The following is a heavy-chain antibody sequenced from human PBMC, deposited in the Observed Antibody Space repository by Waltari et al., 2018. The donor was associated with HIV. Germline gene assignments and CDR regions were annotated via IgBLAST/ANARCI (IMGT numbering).Heavy chain of an antibody. J-gene: IGHJ4*02. D-gene: IGHD3-22*01. Sequence: EVQLVESGGGLVKPGGSLSLSCAASEVSFRDVWLNWVRQAPGQGLEWVGQIKSKTEGWTTDYAAPVKGRFTISRDDSKNMLFLEMNSLNTDDTASYYCTVGKSSGYYWGQGTLVTVSS. CDR2: IKSKTEGWTT. V-gene: IGHV3-15*01. CDR1: EVSFRDVW. CDR3: TVGKSSGYY.